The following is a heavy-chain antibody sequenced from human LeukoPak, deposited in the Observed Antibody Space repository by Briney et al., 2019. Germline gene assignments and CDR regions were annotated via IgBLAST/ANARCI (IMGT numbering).Heavy chain of an antibody. CDR3: ARDCVVVVPAAIDWFDP. CDR2: INHSGST. V-gene: IGHV4-34*01. D-gene: IGHD2-2*01. J-gene: IGHJ5*02. Sequence: PSETLSLTCAVYGGSFSGYYWSWIRQPPGKGLEWIGEINHSGSTNYNPSLKSRVTISVDTSKNQFSLKLSSVTAADTAVYYCARDCVVVVPAAIDWFDPWGQGTLVIVSS. CDR1: GGSFSGYY.